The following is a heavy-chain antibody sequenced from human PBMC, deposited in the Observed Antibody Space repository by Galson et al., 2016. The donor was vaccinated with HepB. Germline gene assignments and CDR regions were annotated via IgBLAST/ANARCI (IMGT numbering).Heavy chain of an antibody. CDR2: IDRPGGDT. Sequence: SVKVSCKASGYTFTDYHMHWLRQAPGQGLEWMGRIDRPGGDTKYAQKFQGRVTMTEDTSTDTAYMDLSSLRSEDTAVYYCATDGVGVTHYYYGMAVWGQGTTVTVSS. J-gene: IGHJ6*02. CDR3: ATDGVGVTHYYYGMAV. CDR1: GYTFTDYH. V-gene: IGHV1-2*06. D-gene: IGHD1-26*01.